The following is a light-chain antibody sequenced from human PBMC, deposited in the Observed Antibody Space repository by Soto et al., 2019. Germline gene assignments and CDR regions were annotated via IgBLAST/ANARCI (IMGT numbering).Light chain of an antibody. CDR3: QQRSNWPPEYT. V-gene: IGKV3-11*01. Sequence: EIVLTQSPATLSLSPGERATLSCRASQSVSSSLAWYQQKPGQAPRLLIYDASNRATGIPARFSGSGSGTDFTLTISSLEPEDFAVDYCQQRSNWPPEYTFGEGPKLEIK. CDR1: QSVSSS. J-gene: IGKJ2*01. CDR2: DAS.